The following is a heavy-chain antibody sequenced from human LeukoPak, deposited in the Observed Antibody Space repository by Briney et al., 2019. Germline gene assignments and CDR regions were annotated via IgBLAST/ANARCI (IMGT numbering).Heavy chain of an antibody. CDR3: AATDIRTGSFDY. J-gene: IGHJ4*02. Sequence: ASVKVSCKVSGYTLTELSMHWVRQAPGKRLEWMGGFEPEDGETIYAQKFQGRVTMTEDTSTDTAYMELSSLRSEDTAVYYCAATDIRTGSFDYWGQGTLVTVSS. CDR1: GYTLTELS. V-gene: IGHV1-24*01. CDR2: FEPEDGET. D-gene: IGHD7-27*01.